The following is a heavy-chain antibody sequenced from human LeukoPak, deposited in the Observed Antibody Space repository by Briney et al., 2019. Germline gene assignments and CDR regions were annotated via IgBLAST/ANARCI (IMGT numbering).Heavy chain of an antibody. CDR2: IYDSGST. CDR1: GGSIGSYY. J-gene: IGHJ3*02. Sequence: SETLSLTCTFSGGSIGSYYWSWIREPPGKGLEWIGYIYDSGSTNYNPSLKSRVTISVDTAKNQFSLKLSSVTAADTAVYYCACLTTADAFDIWGQGTMVTVSS. D-gene: IGHD3-22*01. CDR3: ACLTTADAFDI. V-gene: IGHV4-59*03.